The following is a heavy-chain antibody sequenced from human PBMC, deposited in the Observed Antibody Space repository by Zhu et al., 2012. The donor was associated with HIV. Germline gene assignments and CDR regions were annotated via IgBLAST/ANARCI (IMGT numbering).Heavy chain of an antibody. D-gene: IGHD3-10*01. Sequence: QVQLQESGPGLVKPSQTLSLTCTVSGGSISSGDYYWSWIRQPPGKGLEWIAYIHHSGTTYYNPSLKSRLSISIDTSKNQFSLRLSSVSAADTAVYFCARADWVRGRTIYYYMDVWGQRDHGHRLL. V-gene: IGHV4-30-4*08. CDR3: ARADWVRGRTIYYYMDV. J-gene: IGHJ6*03. CDR1: GGSISSGDYY. CDR2: IHHSGTT.